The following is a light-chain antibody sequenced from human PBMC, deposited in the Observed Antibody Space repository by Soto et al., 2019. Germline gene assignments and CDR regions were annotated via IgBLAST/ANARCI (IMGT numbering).Light chain of an antibody. CDR1: SSNIGSNN. CDR3: AAWDDSLNGVV. V-gene: IGLV1-44*01. Sequence: QSVLTQPPSASGTPGQRVTISCSGSSSNIGSNNVNWYQQLPGTAPKLLIYSNNQRPSGVPDRFSGSKSGTSASLAISGLQSEDEADYYSAAWDDSLNGVVFGGGTKLTVL. CDR2: SNN. J-gene: IGLJ2*01.